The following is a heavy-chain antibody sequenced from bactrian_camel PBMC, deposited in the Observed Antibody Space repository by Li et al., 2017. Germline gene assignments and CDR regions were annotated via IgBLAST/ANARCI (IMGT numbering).Heavy chain of an antibody. D-gene: IGHD2*01. CDR3: VKDAPEYFGDGYYGFGY. CDR1: GYDYSNNNC. Sequence: LVESGGGLVQPGGSLRLSCAYSGYDYSNNNCMAWFRQAPGKEREGVAVIAGDGSTTYAASVKGRFTISRDSAKNTLYLQLNSLKTEDTAMYYCVKDAPEYFGDGYYGFGYWGRGTQVTVS. CDR2: IAGDGST. V-gene: IGHV3S53*01. J-gene: IGHJ6*01.